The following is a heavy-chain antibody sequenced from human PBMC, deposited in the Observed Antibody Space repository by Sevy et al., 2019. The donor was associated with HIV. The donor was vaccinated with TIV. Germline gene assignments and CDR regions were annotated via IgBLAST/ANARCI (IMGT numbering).Heavy chain of an antibody. D-gene: IGHD2-21*01. Sequence: GGSLRLSCVASGFTFSSYGMNWVRQAPGKGPECVAFLRYDGSNKYYADFVRGRFTISRDNSKNTLYLQMNSLRAEDTAVYYCAKLSAMIATVDYFYYYGMDVWGQGTTVTVSS. CDR1: GFTFSSYG. CDR3: AKLSAMIATVDYFYYYGMDV. V-gene: IGHV3-30*02. CDR2: LRYDGSNK. J-gene: IGHJ6*02.